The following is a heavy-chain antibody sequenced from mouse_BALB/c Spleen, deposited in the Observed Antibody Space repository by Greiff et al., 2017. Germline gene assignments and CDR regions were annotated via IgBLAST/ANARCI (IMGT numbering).Heavy chain of an antibody. CDR3: ARSYGNYWYFDV. D-gene: IGHD2-1*01. CDR2: ISYSGST. Sequence: EVQLVESGPGLVKPSQSLSLTCTVTGYSITSDYAWNWIRQFPGNKLEWMGYISYSGSTSYNPSLKSRISITRDTSKNQFFLQLNSVTTEDTATYYCARSYGNYWYFDVWGAGTTVTVSS. J-gene: IGHJ1*01. V-gene: IGHV3-2*02. CDR1: GYSITSDYA.